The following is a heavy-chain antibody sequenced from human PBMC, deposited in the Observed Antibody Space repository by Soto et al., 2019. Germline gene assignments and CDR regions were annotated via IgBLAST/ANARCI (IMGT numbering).Heavy chain of an antibody. CDR1: GFPFSSYA. J-gene: IGHJ4*02. D-gene: IGHD3-16*01. Sequence: EMQLLVSGGGLVQPGGSLRLSCAASGFPFSSYAMSWVRQAPGKGLEWVSGISGSGGLTYYADSVKGRFTISRDNSKNTLYLQMNSLIADDTAVYYCAKSRSASPNYVFDYWGQGTLVSVSS. CDR3: AKSRSASPNYVFDY. V-gene: IGHV3-23*01. CDR2: ISGSGGLT.